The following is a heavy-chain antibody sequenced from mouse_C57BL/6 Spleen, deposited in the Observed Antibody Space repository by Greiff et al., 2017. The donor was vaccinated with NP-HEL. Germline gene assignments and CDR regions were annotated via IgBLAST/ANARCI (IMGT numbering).Heavy chain of an antibody. CDR2: IYPGDGDT. CDR3: ARSVTGTKFAY. Sequence: LQESGAELVKPGASVKISCKASGYAFSSYWMNWVKQRPGKGLEWIGQIYPGDGDTNSNGKFKGKATLTADKSSSTAYMQLSSLTSEDSAVYFCARSVTGTKFAYWGQGTLVTVSA. D-gene: IGHD4-1*01. CDR1: GYAFSSYW. V-gene: IGHV1-80*01. J-gene: IGHJ3*01.